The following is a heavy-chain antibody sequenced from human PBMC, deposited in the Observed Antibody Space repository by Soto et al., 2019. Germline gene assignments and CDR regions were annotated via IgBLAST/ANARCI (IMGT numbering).Heavy chain of an antibody. CDR1: GFAFSTFA. D-gene: IGHD3-22*01. CDR3: ARDQLRPGILYSLGVLLPEYGL. J-gene: IGHJ4*02. Sequence: GSLRLSCAASGFAFSTFAMTWVRQAPGKGLEWVAAISVSGNNAYYADSVKGRFTISRDNSQNSVFLQMSSLRADDTAVYYCARDQLRPGILYSLGVLLPEYGLWGQGTLVTVSS. V-gene: IGHV3-23*01. CDR2: ISVSGNNA.